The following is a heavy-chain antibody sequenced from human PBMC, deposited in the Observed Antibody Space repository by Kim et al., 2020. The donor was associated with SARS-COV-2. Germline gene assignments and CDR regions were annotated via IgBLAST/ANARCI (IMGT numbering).Heavy chain of an antibody. CDR3: AISRFYDSSGYYSSAFGWFDP. V-gene: IGHV5-51*01. CDR1: GYSFTSYW. Sequence: GESLKISCKGSGYSFTSYWIGWVRQMPGKGLEWMGIIYPGDSDTRYSPSFQGQVTISADKSISTAYLQWSSLKASDTAMYYCAISRFYDSSGYYSSAFGWFDPWGQGTLVTVSS. CDR2: IYPGDSDT. J-gene: IGHJ5*02. D-gene: IGHD3-22*01.